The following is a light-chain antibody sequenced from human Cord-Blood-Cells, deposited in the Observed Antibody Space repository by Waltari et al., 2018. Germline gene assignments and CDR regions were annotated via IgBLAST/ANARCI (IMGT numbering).Light chain of an antibody. J-gene: IGLJ1*01. CDR2: DVS. Sequence: QSALTPPASVSGSPGQSITISCTGTSSDVGGYNYVSWYQQHPGKAPKLMIYDVSKRPSGVSNRFSGSKSGNTASLTISGLQAKDEADYYCSSYTSSSTYVFGTGTKVTVL. CDR1: SSDVGGYNY. CDR3: SSYTSSSTYV. V-gene: IGLV2-14*01.